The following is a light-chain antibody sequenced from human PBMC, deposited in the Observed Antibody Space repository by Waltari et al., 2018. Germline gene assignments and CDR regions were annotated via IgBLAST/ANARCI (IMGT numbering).Light chain of an antibody. CDR2: AAS. V-gene: IGKV1-9*01. J-gene: IGKJ4*01. CDR3: QQSYSVLGLT. Sequence: DIQLTQSPSFLSASVGDRVTITCRASQGINSYLAWYQQKPGKAPKLLIYAASTLQSGVPSRFSGSGSGTEFTLTISSLQPEDFATYYCQQSYSVLGLTFGGGTKVEI. CDR1: QGINSY.